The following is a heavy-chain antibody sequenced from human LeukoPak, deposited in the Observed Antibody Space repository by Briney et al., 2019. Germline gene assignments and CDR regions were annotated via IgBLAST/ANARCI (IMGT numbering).Heavy chain of an antibody. CDR1: GGSVSSGNYY. J-gene: IGHJ4*02. CDR2: IYYSGST. Sequence: SETLSLTCTVSGGSVSSGNYYWSWIRQPPGKGLEWIGSIYYSGSTYYNPSLKSRVTISVDTSKNQFSLKLSSVTAADTAVYYCARQEGRIVVVVAATYYFDYWGQGTLVTVSS. CDR3: ARQEGRIVVVVAATYYFDY. V-gene: IGHV4-39*01. D-gene: IGHD2-15*01.